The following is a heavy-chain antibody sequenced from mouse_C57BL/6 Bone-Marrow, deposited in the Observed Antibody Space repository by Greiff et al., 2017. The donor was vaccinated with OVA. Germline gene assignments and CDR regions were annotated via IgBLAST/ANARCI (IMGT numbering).Heavy chain of an antibody. CDR2: ISRGSSTI. CDR3: AREDGWDY. J-gene: IGHJ4*01. V-gene: IGHV5-17*01. CDR1: GFTFSDYG. Sequence: EVKLVESGGGLVKPGGSLKLSCAASGFTFSDYGMHWVRQAPEKGLEWVAYISRGSSTIYYADTVKGRFTISRDNAKSTLYLQMTSLRSEDTAMYYCAREDGWDYWGQGTSVTVSS.